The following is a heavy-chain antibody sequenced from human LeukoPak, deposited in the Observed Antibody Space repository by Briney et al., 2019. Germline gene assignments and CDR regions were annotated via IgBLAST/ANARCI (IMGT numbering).Heavy chain of an antibody. Sequence: SVKVFCKASGGTFSSYAISWVRQAPGQGLEWMGGIIPIFGTANYAQKFQGRVTITADESTSTAYMELSSLRSEDTAAYYCASCIAAAYNWFDPWGQGTLVTVSS. CDR3: ASCIAAAYNWFDP. CDR1: GGTFSSYA. D-gene: IGHD6-13*01. J-gene: IGHJ5*02. CDR2: IIPIFGTA. V-gene: IGHV1-69*01.